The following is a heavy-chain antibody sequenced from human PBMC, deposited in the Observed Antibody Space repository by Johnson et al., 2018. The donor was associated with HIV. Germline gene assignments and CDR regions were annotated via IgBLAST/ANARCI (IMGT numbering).Heavy chain of an antibody. V-gene: IGHV3-20*04. Sequence: VQLVESGGGVVRPGGSLRLSCAASGFTFDDYGMSWVRQAPGKGLEWVSGINWNGGSTYYADSVKGRFTISRDNSKNSLYLQMNSLRTEDTALYYCAKDLTMYSSSSAAFDIWGQGTMVTVSS. CDR1: GFTFDDYG. CDR2: INWNGGST. J-gene: IGHJ3*02. D-gene: IGHD6-6*01. CDR3: AKDLTMYSSSSAAFDI.